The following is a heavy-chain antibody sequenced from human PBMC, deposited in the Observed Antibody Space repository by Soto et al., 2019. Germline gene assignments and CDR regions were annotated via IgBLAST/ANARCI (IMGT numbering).Heavy chain of an antibody. V-gene: IGHV1-69*01. CDR3: ARDRRDGYNSAFDY. CDR1: GGTFSSYA. J-gene: IGHJ4*02. D-gene: IGHD5-12*01. CDR2: STPIFGTA. Sequence: QVQLVQSGAEVKKPGSSVKVSCKASGGTFSSYAISWVRQAPGQGLEWRGGSTPIFGTANYAQKFQGRVTITADESTSTAYMELSSLRSEDTAVYYCARDRRDGYNSAFDYWGQGTLVTVSS.